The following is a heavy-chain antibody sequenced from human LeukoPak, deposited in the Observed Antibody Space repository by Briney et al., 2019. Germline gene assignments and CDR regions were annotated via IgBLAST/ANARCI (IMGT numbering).Heavy chain of an antibody. V-gene: IGHV3-74*01. CDR1: GFMFSESW. J-gene: IGHJ5*02. Sequence: RAGGSLRLSCAASGFMFSESWMHWVRQVPGKWLVWVARIYNDGSTTNYADSVKGRFTISRDNAANTLFLQMSSLRAEDTAVYYCAREKDDHGDPGPLDAWGQGDLVTVSS. CDR3: AREKDDHGDPGPLDA. D-gene: IGHD4-17*01. CDR2: IYNDGSTT.